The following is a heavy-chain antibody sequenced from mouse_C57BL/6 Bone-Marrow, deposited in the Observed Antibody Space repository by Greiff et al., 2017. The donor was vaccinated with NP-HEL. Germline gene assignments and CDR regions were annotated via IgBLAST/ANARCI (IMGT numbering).Heavy chain of an antibody. Sequence: ESGPELVKPGASVKISCKASGYSFTDYNMNWVKQSNGKSLEWIGVINPNYGTTSYNQKFKGKATLTVDQSSSTAYMQLNSLTSEDSAVYYCARKYYGSSYDYAMDYWGQGTSVTVSS. V-gene: IGHV1-39*01. CDR2: INPNYGTT. D-gene: IGHD1-1*01. CDR1: GYSFTDYN. CDR3: ARKYYGSSYDYAMDY. J-gene: IGHJ4*01.